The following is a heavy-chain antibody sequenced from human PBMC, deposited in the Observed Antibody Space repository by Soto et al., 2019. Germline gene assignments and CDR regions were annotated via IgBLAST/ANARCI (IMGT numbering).Heavy chain of an antibody. CDR3: ARRGPGTYFDY. Sequence: GGSLRLSCAASGFTFSDYYMSWIRQAPGKGLEWVSYISGSGGSTYYADSVKGRFTISRDNSKNTLYLQMNSLRAEDTAVYYCARRGPGTYFDYWGQGTLVTVSS. D-gene: IGHD6-13*01. V-gene: IGHV3-23*01. CDR2: ISGSGGST. J-gene: IGHJ4*02. CDR1: GFTFSDYY.